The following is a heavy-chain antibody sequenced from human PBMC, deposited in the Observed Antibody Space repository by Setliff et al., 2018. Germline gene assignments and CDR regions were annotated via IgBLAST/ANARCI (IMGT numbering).Heavy chain of an antibody. CDR3: RYWSGYYNNDY. J-gene: IGHJ4*02. CDR2: INHSGST. CDR1: GGSFTNYY. V-gene: IGHV4-34*01. D-gene: IGHD3-3*01. Sequence: TLSLTCTVTGGSFTNYYWGWIRQSPGKGLEWSGEINHSGSTNYNPSLKSRLTIPVDASTNQSSLKLYSVTAADTAVYYCRYWSGYYNNDYWGQGTLVTVSS.